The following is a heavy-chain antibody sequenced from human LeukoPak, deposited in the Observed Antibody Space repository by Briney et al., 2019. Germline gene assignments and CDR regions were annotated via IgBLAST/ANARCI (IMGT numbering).Heavy chain of an antibody. V-gene: IGHV1-46*01. CDR1: GYTFTLYY. D-gene: IGHD2-2*01. Sequence: GASVQVSCKASGYTFTLYYMHWVRQAPGQGLEWMGTINPSGGSTHYAQRFQGRVTMTRDTSTSTVDMELSSLRSEDTAVYYCARGYCSSTSCYAWFDPWGQGTLVTVSS. CDR3: ARGYCSSTSCYAWFDP. CDR2: INPSGGST. J-gene: IGHJ5*02.